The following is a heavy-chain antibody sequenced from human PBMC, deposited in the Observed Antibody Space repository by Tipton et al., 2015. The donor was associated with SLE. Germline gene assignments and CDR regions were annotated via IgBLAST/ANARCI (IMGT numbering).Heavy chain of an antibody. J-gene: IGHJ6*03. CDR1: GGSISSRGYY. V-gene: IGHV4-61*02. Sequence: TLSLTCTVSGGSISSRGYYWSWIRQPAGKGLEWIGRVYMSGSSNYNPSLKSRVTISADTSKNQFSLKLSSVTAADTAVYYCARDRRPTGPRVYYYYYYMDVWGKGTTVTVSS. D-gene: IGHD3-10*01. CDR2: VYMSGSS. CDR3: ARDRRPTGPRVYYYYYYMDV.